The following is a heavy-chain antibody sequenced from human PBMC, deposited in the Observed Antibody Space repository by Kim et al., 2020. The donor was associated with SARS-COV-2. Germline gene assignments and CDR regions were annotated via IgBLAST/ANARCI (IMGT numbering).Heavy chain of an antibody. CDR1: GGTFSSYA. Sequence: SVKVSCKASGGTFSSYAISWVRQAPGQGLEWMGGIIPIFGTANYAQKFQGRVTITADESTSTAYMELSSLRSEDTAVYYCVLANGSVSYYADYWGQGTLVTVSS. CDR3: VLANGSVSYYADY. CDR2: IIPIFGTA. V-gene: IGHV1-69*13. J-gene: IGHJ4*02. D-gene: IGHD3-10*01.